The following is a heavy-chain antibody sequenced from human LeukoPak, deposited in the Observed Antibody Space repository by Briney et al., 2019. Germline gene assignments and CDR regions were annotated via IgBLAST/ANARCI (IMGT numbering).Heavy chain of an antibody. Sequence: KPGGSLRLSCAASVFTLTDYYMRWSRPAPGEGVGRGSYPISSGSTIYYADSVEGLFTISRDNAKNSLYLHKNILRAEDTAVYYGARGLDLDYDISSDYWGQGTLVTVSS. CDR2: PISSGSTI. J-gene: IGHJ4*02. V-gene: IGHV3-11*01. D-gene: IGHD3-9*01. CDR3: ARGLDLDYDISSDY. CDR1: VFTLTDYY.